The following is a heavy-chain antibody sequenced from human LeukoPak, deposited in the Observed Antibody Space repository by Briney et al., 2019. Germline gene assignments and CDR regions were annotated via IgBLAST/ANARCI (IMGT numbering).Heavy chain of an antibody. CDR1: GFTFSNYG. Sequence: GGSLRLSCAASGFTFSNYGMSWVRQAPGKGLEWVSGISWNSGSIGYADSVKGRFTISRDNAKNSLYLQMNSLRSDDTAVYYCARGRSYYYDSSGYDYWGQGTLVTVSS. D-gene: IGHD3-22*01. V-gene: IGHV3-20*04. CDR2: ISWNSGSI. CDR3: ARGRSYYYDSSGYDY. J-gene: IGHJ4*02.